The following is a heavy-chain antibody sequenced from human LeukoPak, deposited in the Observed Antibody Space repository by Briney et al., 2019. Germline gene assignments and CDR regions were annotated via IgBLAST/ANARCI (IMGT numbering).Heavy chain of an antibody. J-gene: IGHJ6*03. CDR1: GYTFSGYY. D-gene: IGHD3-16*02. V-gene: IGHV1-2*02. CDR3: ARDRDPGVFGGSCMDV. CDR2: INPNSGGT. Sequence: ASVTVSCKASGYTFSGYYMHWVRQAPGQGLEWVGWINPNSGGTNYAQKFQGRVTMTRDTSISTAYMELSRLLSGDTAVYYCARDRDPGVFGGSCMDVWGKGTTVTVSS.